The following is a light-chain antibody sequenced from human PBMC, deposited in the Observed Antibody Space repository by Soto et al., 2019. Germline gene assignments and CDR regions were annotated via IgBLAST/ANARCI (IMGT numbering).Light chain of an antibody. Sequence: IVMTQSPDSLAVALGERATINCKSRQSVLYIPNNKNYLAWYQPKPGQPPTLPIYGASTRESGLPDRFRGSGSCTAFSLTYTSLPAEEVEVYYVQEYHCDAPREFRQGTKVAIK. V-gene: IGKV4-1*01. J-gene: IGKJ1*01. CDR1: QSVLYIPNNKNY. CDR2: GAS. CDR3: QEYHCDAPRE.